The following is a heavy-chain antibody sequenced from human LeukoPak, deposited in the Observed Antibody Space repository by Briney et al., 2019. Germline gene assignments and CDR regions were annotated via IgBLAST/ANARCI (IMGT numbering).Heavy chain of an antibody. CDR3: ARGTTYYYGSGSYYFVY. CDR2: INHSGST. D-gene: IGHD3-10*01. Sequence: SETLSLTCAVYGGSFSGYYWSWNRQPPGKGLEWIGEINHSGSTNYNPSLKSRVTISVDTSKNQFSLKLSSVTAADTAVYYCARGTTYYYGSGSYYFVYWGQGTLVTVSS. V-gene: IGHV4-34*01. J-gene: IGHJ4*02. CDR1: GGSFSGYY.